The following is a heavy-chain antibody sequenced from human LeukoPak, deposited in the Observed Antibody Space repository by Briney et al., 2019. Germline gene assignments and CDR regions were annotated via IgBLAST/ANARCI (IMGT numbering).Heavy chain of an antibody. D-gene: IGHD6-6*01. J-gene: IGHJ4*02. CDR2: INHSGST. CDR1: GGSFSGYY. CDR3: ARASIAAPTYSYYFDY. V-gene: IGHV4-34*01. Sequence: SETLSLTCAVYGGSFSGYYWSWIRQPPGKGLEWIGEINHSGSTNYNPSLKSRVTISVDTSKNQFSLKLSSVTAADTAVYYCARASIAAPTYSYYFDYWGQGTVVTASS.